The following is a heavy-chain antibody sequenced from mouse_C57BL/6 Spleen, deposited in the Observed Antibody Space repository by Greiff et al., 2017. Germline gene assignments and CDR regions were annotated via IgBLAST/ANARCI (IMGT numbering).Heavy chain of an antibody. V-gene: IGHV1-4*01. CDR1: GYTFTSYT. J-gene: IGHJ1*03. Sequence: VQLQQSGAELARPGASVKMSCKASGYTFTSYTMHWVKQRPGQGLEWIGYINPSSGYTKYNQKFKDKATLTADKSSSTAYMQLSSLTSEDSAVYYCARNGSSYWYFDVWGTGTTVTVSS. CDR2: INPSSGYT. D-gene: IGHD1-1*01. CDR3: ARNGSSYWYFDV.